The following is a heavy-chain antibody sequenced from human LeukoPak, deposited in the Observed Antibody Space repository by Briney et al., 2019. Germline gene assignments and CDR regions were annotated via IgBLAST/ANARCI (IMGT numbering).Heavy chain of an antibody. Sequence: GESLKISCKGSGYSFTSYWIGWVRQMPGKGLEWMGIIYPRDSDTRYSPSFQGQVTISADKSISTAYPQWSSLKASDAAIYYCARSQSIVSSTRYFDYWGQGTLVTVSS. D-gene: IGHD5/OR15-5a*01. J-gene: IGHJ4*02. CDR1: GYSFTSYW. CDR2: IYPRDSDT. CDR3: ARSQSIVSSTRYFDY. V-gene: IGHV5-51*01.